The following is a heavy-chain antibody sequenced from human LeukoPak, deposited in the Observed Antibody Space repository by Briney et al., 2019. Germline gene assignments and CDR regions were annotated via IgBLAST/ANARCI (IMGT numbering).Heavy chain of an antibody. V-gene: IGHV4-39*07. Sequence: PSETLSLTCTVSGGSISNSNYYWGWIRQPPGKGLEWIGSIYYSGSTYYNPSLKSRVTISVDTSKNQFSLKLSSVTAADTAVYSCARGRTMVRGFYGMDVWGQGTTVTVSS. CDR2: IYYSGST. CDR1: GGSISNSNYY. D-gene: IGHD3-10*01. CDR3: ARGRTMVRGFYGMDV. J-gene: IGHJ6*02.